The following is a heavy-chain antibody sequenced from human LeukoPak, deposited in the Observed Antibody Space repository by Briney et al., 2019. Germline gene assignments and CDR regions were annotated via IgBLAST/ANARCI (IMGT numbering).Heavy chain of an antibody. CDR1: GYKFTSYW. CDR2: IYPGDSDT. Sequence: PGESLKISCKGSGYKFTSYWIGWVRQMPGKGLEWMGIIYPGDSDTRYSPSFQGQVTLSVNKSIGTVYLQWSSLKASDTAMYYCARQPHSGYDPFYFDYWGQGTPVTVSS. CDR3: ARQPHSGYDPFYFDY. V-gene: IGHV5-51*01. J-gene: IGHJ4*02. D-gene: IGHD5-12*01.